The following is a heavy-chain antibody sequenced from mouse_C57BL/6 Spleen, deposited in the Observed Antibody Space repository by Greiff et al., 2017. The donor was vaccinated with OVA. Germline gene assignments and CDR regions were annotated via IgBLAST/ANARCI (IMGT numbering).Heavy chain of an antibody. CDR3: ASPPHYYGSSYYAMDY. V-gene: IGHV5-17*01. CDR1: GFTFSDYG. Sequence: EVQLVESGGGLVKPGGSLKLSCADSGFTFSDYGMHWVRQAPEKGLEWVAYISSGSSTIYYADTVKGRFTISIDNAKNTLFLQMTSLRSEDTAMYYCASPPHYYGSSYYAMDYWGQGTSVTVSS. CDR2: ISSGSSTI. D-gene: IGHD1-1*01. J-gene: IGHJ4*01.